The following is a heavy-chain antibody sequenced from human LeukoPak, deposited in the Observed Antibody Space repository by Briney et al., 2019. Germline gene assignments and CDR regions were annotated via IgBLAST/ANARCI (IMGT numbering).Heavy chain of an antibody. J-gene: IGHJ6*02. CDR1: GFSINDYA. CDR2: ISWNSGRI. CDR3: AKSRYCGGDCYSEAYYGMDV. V-gene: IGHV3-9*01. D-gene: IGHD2-21*02. Sequence: GGSLRLSCAASGFSINDYAMHWVRQAPGKGLEWVSGISWNSGRIGYADSVKGRLTISRDNAKNSLYLQMNSLRAEDTALYYCAKSRYCGGDCYSEAYYGMDVWGQGTMVTVPS.